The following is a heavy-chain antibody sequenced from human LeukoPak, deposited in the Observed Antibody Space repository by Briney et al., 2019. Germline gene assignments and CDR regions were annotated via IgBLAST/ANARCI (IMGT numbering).Heavy chain of an antibody. V-gene: IGHV3-9*01. Sequence: GRSLRLSCAGSGFTFEDFAMHWVRQAPGKGLEWVSGISWNSGYIEYADSVKGRFTISRDNAKSSLYLQMNSLRTEDTASYFCEKDRTLRIWPYDVFDIWGKGTMVTVS. J-gene: IGHJ3*02. CDR3: EKDRTLRIWPYDVFDI. D-gene: IGHD2-15*01. CDR2: ISWNSGYI. CDR1: GFTFEDFA.